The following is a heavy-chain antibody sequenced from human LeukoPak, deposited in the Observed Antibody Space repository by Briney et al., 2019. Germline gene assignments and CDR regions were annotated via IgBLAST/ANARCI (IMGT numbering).Heavy chain of an antibody. CDR1: GYTFTGYY. V-gene: IGHV1-18*04. CDR2: ISAYNGNT. J-gene: IGHJ5*02. CDR3: ARDRYDFWSGYYHWFDP. Sequence: GASVKVSCKASGYTFTGYYLHWVRQAPGQGLEWMGWISAYNGNTNYAQKLQGRVTMTTDTSTSTAYMELRSLRSDDTAVYYCARDRYDFWSGYYHWFDPWGQGTLVTVSS. D-gene: IGHD3-3*01.